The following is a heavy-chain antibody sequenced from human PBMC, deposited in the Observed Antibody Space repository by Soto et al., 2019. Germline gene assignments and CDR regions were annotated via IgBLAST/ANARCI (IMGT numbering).Heavy chain of an antibody. CDR1: GFTFSSYW. J-gene: IGHJ5*02. V-gene: IGHV3-7*05. CDR3: ARGSGSSSS. Sequence: EVQLEESGGGLVQPGGSLRLSCAASGFTFSSYWMSWVRQAPGRGLEGVANINEDGSRKYYVDSVKGRLTISRDNAKNSLSLQMNSLRADDTAVYYCARGSGSSSSWGQGTLVTVSS. D-gene: IGHD6-6*01. CDR2: INEDGSRK.